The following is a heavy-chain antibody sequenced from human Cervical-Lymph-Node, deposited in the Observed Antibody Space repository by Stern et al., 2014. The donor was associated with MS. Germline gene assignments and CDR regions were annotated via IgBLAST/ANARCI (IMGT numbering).Heavy chain of an antibody. Sequence: EVHLVESGGGLVQPGRSLRLSCASSGFTFDDYAMHWVRQAPGQGLEWVSGIHWNSGSIVYADSVKGRFTISRDNAKNSLFLQMNSLRAEDTALYYCAKGPTYDYGSGTFPFDYWGQGTLVTVSS. D-gene: IGHD3-10*01. CDR2: IHWNSGSI. V-gene: IGHV3-9*01. CDR3: AKGPTYDYGSGTFPFDY. CDR1: GFTFDDYA. J-gene: IGHJ4*02.